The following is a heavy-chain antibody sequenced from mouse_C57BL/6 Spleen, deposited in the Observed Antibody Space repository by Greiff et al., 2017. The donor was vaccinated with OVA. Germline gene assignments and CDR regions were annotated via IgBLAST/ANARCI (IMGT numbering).Heavy chain of an antibody. CDR1: GFTFSSYG. D-gene: IGHD4-1*01. CDR3: ARQWDAYYFDC. J-gene: IGHJ2*01. CDR2: ISSGGSYT. V-gene: IGHV5-6*01. Sequence: VQLKESGGDLVKPGGSLKLSCAASGFTFSSYGMSWVRQTPDKRLEWVATISSGGSYTYYPDSVKGRFTISRDNAKNTLYLQMSSLKSEDTAMYYCARQWDAYYFDCWGQGTTLTVSS.